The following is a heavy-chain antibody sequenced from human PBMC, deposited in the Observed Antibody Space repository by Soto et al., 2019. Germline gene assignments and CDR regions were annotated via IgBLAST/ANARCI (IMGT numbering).Heavy chain of an antibody. D-gene: IGHD3-22*01. CDR1: GYMFPSYG. J-gene: IGHJ4*02. CDR3: AATTSGYYYRFDY. V-gene: IGHV1-18*01. CDR2: INVGNGDT. Sequence: ASVKVSCKASGYMFPSYGITWVRQAPGQGLERMGWINVGNGDTNYAQKFQDRVTITSDTSTSTAYLELSSLTSEDTAVYYCAATTSGYYYRFDYWGQGTLVTVSS.